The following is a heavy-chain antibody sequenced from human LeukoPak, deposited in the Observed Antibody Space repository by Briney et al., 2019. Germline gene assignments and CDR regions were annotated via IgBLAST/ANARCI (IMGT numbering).Heavy chain of an antibody. Sequence: GGSLRLSCAASGLTFSSYGMNWVRQAPGKGLEWVAFIRYDGSNKYYADSVKGRFTISRDNSKNTLYLQMNSLRAEDTAVYYCARDDTTTWSFDYWGQGTLVTVSS. V-gene: IGHV3-30*02. J-gene: IGHJ4*02. CDR2: IRYDGSNK. CDR1: GLTFSSYG. CDR3: ARDDTTTWSFDY. D-gene: IGHD6-13*01.